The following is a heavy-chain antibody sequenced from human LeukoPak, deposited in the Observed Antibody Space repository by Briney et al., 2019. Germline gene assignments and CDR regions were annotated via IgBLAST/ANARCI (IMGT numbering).Heavy chain of an antibody. D-gene: IGHD5-18*01. CDR1: GFTFSSYS. J-gene: IGHJ3*02. V-gene: IGHV3-48*01. CDR2: ISSSSSTI. CDR3: VRVGYSYGHDAFDI. Sequence: GGSLRLSCAASGFTFSSYSMNWVRQAPGKGLEWVSYISSSSSTIYYADSVKGRFTISRDNAKNSLYLQMNSLRAEDTAVYYCVRVGYSYGHDAFDIWGQGTMVTVSS.